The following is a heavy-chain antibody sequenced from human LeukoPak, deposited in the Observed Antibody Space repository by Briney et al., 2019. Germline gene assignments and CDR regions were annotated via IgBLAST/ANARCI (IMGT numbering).Heavy chain of an antibody. V-gene: IGHV4-59*08. J-gene: IGHJ4*02. Sequence: SETLSLTCTVSGGSISSYYWSWSRQPPGKGLEWIGYIYYSGSTNYNPSLKSRVTISVDTSKNQFSLKLSSVTAADTAVYYCARYYGSGCYYKGFDYWGQGTLVTVSS. CDR1: GGSISSYY. D-gene: IGHD3-10*01. CDR2: IYYSGST. CDR3: ARYYGSGCYYKGFDY.